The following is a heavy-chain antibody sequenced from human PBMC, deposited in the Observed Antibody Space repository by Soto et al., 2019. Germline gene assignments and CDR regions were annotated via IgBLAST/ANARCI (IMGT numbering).Heavy chain of an antibody. V-gene: IGHV3-30*18. CDR2: ISYDGSNK. CDR3: AKSTVTRGYYYGMDV. CDR1: GFTFSSYG. D-gene: IGHD4-17*01. J-gene: IGHJ6*02. Sequence: GGSLRLSCAASGFTFSSYGMHWVRQAPGKGLEWVAVISYDGSNKYYADSVKGRFTISRDNSKNTLCLQMNSLRAEDTAVYYCAKSTVTRGYYYGMDVWGQGTTVTVSS.